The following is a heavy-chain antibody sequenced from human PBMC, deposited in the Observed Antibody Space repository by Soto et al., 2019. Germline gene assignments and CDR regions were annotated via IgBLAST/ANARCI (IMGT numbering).Heavy chain of an antibody. CDR2: IYSGGST. CDR3: VRGDNWSDEASDY. V-gene: IGHV3-53*01. CDR1: GFTVSSNY. J-gene: IGHJ4*02. D-gene: IGHD1-1*01. Sequence: GGSLRLSCAASGFTVSSNYMSWVRQAPGKGLEWVSVIYSGGSTYYADSVKGRFTISRDNSNNTLYLQMNNLRAEDTAIYYCVRGDNWSDEASDYWGQGTLVTVSS.